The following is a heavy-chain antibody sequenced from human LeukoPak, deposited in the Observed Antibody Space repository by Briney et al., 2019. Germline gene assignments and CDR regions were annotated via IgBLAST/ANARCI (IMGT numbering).Heavy chain of an antibody. CDR1: GISFGTYW. V-gene: IGHV3-7*05. CDR2: IKQDGSHK. J-gene: IGHJ3*02. CDR3: ARDHDDAFDI. Sequence: GGSLRLSCVASGISFGTYWMTWVRQAPGKGLEWVANIKQDGSHKYYVDSVKGRFTISRDNAKNSVYLQMNSLRAEDTAVYYCARDHDDAFDIWGQGTMVTVSS.